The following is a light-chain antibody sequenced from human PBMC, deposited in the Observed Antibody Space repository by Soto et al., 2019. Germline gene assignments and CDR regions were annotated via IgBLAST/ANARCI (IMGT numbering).Light chain of an antibody. V-gene: IGLV2-23*02. J-gene: IGLJ1*01. CDR1: SSDVGSYNL. Sequence: LTQPASVSGSPGQSITISCTGTSSDVGSYNLVSWYQQHPGKAPKLMIYEVSKRPSGVSNRFSGSKSGNTASLTISGLQAEDEADYYCCSYAGSSTFYVFGTGTKSPS. CDR3: CSYAGSSTFYV. CDR2: EVS.